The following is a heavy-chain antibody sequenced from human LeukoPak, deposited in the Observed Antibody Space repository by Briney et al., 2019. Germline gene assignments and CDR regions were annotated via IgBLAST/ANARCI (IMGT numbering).Heavy chain of an antibody. D-gene: IGHD1-26*01. CDR3: ARDHPDSGSHAFDN. CDR1: GYTFTSYG. Sequence: VASVKVSCKASGYTFTSYGISWVRQAPGQGLEWMGWISAYNGNTNYAQKLQGRVTMTTDTSTSTAYMELRSLRSDDTAVYYCARDHPDSGSHAFDNWGQGTMVTVSS. V-gene: IGHV1-18*01. J-gene: IGHJ3*02. CDR2: ISAYNGNT.